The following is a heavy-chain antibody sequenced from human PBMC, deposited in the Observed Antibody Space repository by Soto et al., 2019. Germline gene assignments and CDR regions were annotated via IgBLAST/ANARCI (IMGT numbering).Heavy chain of an antibody. Sequence: GGSLTLSCAASGFTVSSNYMSWVRQAPGKGLEWVSVIYSGGSTYYADSMKGRFTIYKHNSENTQYLQMNSLRAEDTAVYYCAKSGYYYYYMDVWGKGTTVTVSS. CDR2: IYSGGST. D-gene: IGHD6-25*01. CDR3: AKSGYYYYYMDV. CDR1: GFTVSSNY. V-gene: IGHV3-53*04. J-gene: IGHJ6*03.